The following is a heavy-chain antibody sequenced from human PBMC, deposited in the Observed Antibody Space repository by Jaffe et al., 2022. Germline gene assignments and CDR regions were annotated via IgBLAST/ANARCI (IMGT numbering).Heavy chain of an antibody. CDR1: GFTFSSYG. J-gene: IGHJ4*02. CDR3: AKETRIAVAGTPPGY. V-gene: IGHV3-30*02. Sequence: QVQLVESGGGVVQPGGSLRLSCAASGFTFSSYGMHWVRQAPGKGLEWVAFIRYDGSNKYYADSVKGRFTISRDNSKNTLYLQMNSLRAEDTAVYYCAKETRIAVAGTPPGYWGQGTLVTVSS. D-gene: IGHD6-19*01. CDR2: IRYDGSNK.